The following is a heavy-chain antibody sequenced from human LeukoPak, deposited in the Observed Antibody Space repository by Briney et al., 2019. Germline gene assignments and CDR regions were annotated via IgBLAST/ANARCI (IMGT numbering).Heavy chain of an antibody. CDR3: ARDPFNPDCSSTSCPDAFDI. Sequence: ASVKVSCKASGYTFTIYATHCVRQAPEQRLEWMGWINAVNGNTKYSQKFQGRVTITRDTSASTAYMELSSLRSEDTAVYYCARDPFNPDCSSTSCPDAFDIWGQGTMVTVSS. J-gene: IGHJ3*02. V-gene: IGHV1-3*01. D-gene: IGHD2-2*01. CDR1: GYTFTIYA. CDR2: INAVNGNT.